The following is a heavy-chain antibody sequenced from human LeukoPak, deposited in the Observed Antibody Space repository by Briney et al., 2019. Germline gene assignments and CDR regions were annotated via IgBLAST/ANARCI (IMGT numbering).Heavy chain of an antibody. CDR2: IYHSGST. D-gene: IGHD3-10*01. J-gene: IGHJ4*02. Sequence: SQTLSLTCAVSGGSISSGGYSWSWIRQPPGKGLEWIGYIYHSGSTYYNPSLKSRVTISVDRSKNQFSLKLSSVTAADTAVYYCARFGAGLDYWGRGTLVTVSS. V-gene: IGHV4-30-2*01. CDR3: ARFGAGLDY. CDR1: GGSISSGGYS.